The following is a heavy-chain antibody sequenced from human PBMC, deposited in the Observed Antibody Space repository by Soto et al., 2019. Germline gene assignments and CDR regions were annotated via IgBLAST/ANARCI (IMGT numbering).Heavy chain of an antibody. CDR3: ARDQVAAAGDGMDV. CDR1: GFTFSSYG. CDR2: IWYDGSNK. J-gene: IGHJ6*02. D-gene: IGHD6-13*01. V-gene: IGHV3-33*01. Sequence: QVQLVESGGGVVQPGRSLRLSCAASGFTFSSYGMHWVRQAPGKGLEWVAVIWYDGSNKYYADSVKGRFTISRDNSKNTLYLQMKSLRAEDTAVYYCARDQVAAAGDGMDVWGQGTTVTVSS.